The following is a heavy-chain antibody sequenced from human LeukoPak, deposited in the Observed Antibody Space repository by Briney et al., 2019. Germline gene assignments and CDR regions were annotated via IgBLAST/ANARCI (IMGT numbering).Heavy chain of an antibody. CDR3: ASRLFRTTNFDY. D-gene: IGHD2-21*01. J-gene: IGHJ4*02. Sequence: GGSLRLSCAASGFTFSSYWMNWVRQAPGKGLEWVANIKEDGSEIYYVDSVKGRFTISRDNAKNSLYLQMNSLRAEDTAVYYCASRLFRTTNFDYWGQGTLVTVSS. CDR1: GFTFSSYW. CDR2: IKEDGSEI. V-gene: IGHV3-7*01.